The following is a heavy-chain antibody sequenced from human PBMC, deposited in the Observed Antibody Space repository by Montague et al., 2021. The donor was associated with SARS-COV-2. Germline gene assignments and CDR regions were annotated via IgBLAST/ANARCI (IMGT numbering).Heavy chain of an antibody. CDR3: ASHRGGPAAGRPLDL. V-gene: IGHV4-4*02. CDR2: THHGGSA. D-gene: IGHD6-25*01. Sequence: SETLSLTCSVSGASLSDQWWWDWVRLTPGKVLEWLAETHHGGSANYNLALSGRVAIARDESKNQFFLTMTLMSAADTGFYYGASHRGGPAAGRPLDLWGQGTLVTVSS. J-gene: IGHJ5*02. CDR1: GASLSDQWW.